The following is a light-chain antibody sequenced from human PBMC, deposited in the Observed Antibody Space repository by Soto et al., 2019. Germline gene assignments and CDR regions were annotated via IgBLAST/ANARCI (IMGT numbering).Light chain of an antibody. Sequence: DVVMTQSPLSLPVTLGQPASISCRSTQSLVHSDGNTHLNWFQQRPGQSPRRLICKVSNRDSGGPGRFHGSASGPYFTPKIRRGEAEDVWVYYFMAGTPLPYPFGQGTKLEIK. V-gene: IGKV2-30*02. CDR3: MAGTPLPYP. CDR2: KVS. CDR1: QSLVHSDGNTH. J-gene: IGKJ2*01.